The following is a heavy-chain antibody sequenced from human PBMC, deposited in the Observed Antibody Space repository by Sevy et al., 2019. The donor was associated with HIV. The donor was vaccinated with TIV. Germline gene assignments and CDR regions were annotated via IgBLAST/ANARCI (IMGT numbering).Heavy chain of an antibody. CDR3: AGQFSGWYNWFDP. J-gene: IGHJ5*02. D-gene: IGHD6-19*01. Sequence: ASVKVSCTLSGSSFRGFYIQWVRQAPGQGLQWMGRMTPPSGDTKCAQKFQGRVTVSWDTSIKTAYLELTRLTSDDTAIYYSAGQFSGWYNWFDPWGQGTLVTVSS. CDR2: MTPPSGDT. CDR1: GSSFRGFY. V-gene: IGHV1-2*06.